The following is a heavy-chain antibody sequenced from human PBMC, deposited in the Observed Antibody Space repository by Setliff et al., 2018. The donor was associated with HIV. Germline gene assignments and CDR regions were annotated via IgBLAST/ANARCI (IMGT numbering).Heavy chain of an antibody. CDR1: GGSISSYY. V-gene: IGHV4-4*07. CDR2: IYTSGST. Sequence: PSETLSLTCTVSGGSISSYYWSWIRQPAGKGLEWIGRIYTSGSTNYNPSLKSRVTMSVDTSKNQFSLELSSVTAADTAVYYCARDPDNYNFWSGYYTTHDAFDIWGQGTMVTVSS. D-gene: IGHD3-3*01. CDR3: ARDPDNYNFWSGYYTTHDAFDI. J-gene: IGHJ3*02.